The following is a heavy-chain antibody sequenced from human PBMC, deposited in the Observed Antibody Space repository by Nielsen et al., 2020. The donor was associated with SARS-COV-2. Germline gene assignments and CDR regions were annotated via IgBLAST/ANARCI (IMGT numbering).Heavy chain of an antibody. V-gene: IGHV4-59*11. Sequence: SETLSLTCTVSGGSISGHYWSWVRQPPGKGLEWIGYIYYSGSTNYNPSLKSRVTISVDTSKNQFSLKLSSVTAADTAVYYCARAWGDCSGGSCYSGDYYYYGMDVWGQGTTVTVSS. CDR3: ARAWGDCSGGSCYSGDYYYYGMDV. J-gene: IGHJ6*02. CDR1: GGSISGHY. CDR2: IYYSGST. D-gene: IGHD2-15*01.